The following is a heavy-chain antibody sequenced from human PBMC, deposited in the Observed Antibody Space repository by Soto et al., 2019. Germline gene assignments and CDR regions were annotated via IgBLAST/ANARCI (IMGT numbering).Heavy chain of an antibody. CDR1: GGTFSSYA. Sequence: QVHLVQSGAEVKKPGSSVKVSCKASGGTFSSYAIGWVRQAPGQGLEWMGGIIPMFGTANYAQKFQGRVTITADESTTTAYMELTSLRSXDTXVYYCAREKDFLDWFDYWGQGTLVTVSS. CDR3: AREKDFLDWFDY. J-gene: IGHJ4*02. D-gene: IGHD3-3*01. CDR2: IIPMFGTA. V-gene: IGHV1-69*12.